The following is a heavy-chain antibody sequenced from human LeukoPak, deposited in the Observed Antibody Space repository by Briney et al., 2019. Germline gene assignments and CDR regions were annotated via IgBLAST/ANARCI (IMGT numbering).Heavy chain of an antibody. CDR2: IHTSGST. CDR1: GGSFSGYY. J-gene: IGHJ4*02. V-gene: IGHV4-4*09. D-gene: IGHD3-10*01. Sequence: SDTLSLTCDVYGGSFSGYYWSWIRQPPGKGLEWIGYIHTSGSTNYNPPLKRRVTISVDTSTNQFSLKLSSVTAADTAVYYCARHSGSGARDFDYWGQGTLVTVSS. CDR3: ARHSGSGARDFDY.